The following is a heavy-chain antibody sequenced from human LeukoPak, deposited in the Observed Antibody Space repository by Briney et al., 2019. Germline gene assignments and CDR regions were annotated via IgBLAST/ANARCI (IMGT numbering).Heavy chain of an antibody. V-gene: IGHV4-34*01. CDR1: GGSFSGYY. D-gene: IGHD3-3*01. CDR3: ARGRLGVVSD. CDR2: INHSGST. J-gene: IGHJ4*02. Sequence: PSETLSLTCAVYGGSFSGYYCSWIRQPPGKGLEWIGEINHSGSTNYNPSLKSRVTISVDTSTNQFSLKLSSVTDADTAVYYCARGRLGVVSDWGQGTLVTVSS.